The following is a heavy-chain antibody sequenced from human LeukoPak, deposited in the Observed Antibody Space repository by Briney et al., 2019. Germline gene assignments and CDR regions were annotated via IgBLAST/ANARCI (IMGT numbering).Heavy chain of an antibody. CDR2: IKPHGSEK. Sequence: GGSLRLSCTASGFTFSSYWMNWLRQAPGKGLEWVANIKPHGSEKNYVDSVQGRFTISRDRTKNSLYLQMNNLRAEDTAVYYCARSDYWGQGILVTVSS. J-gene: IGHJ4*02. CDR3: ARSDY. V-gene: IGHV3-7*01. CDR1: GFTFSSYW.